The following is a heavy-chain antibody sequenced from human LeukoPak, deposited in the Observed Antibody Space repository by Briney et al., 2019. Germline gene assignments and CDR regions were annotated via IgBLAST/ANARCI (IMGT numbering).Heavy chain of an antibody. CDR2: ISAYNGNT. CDR3: ASAREASASSRSFDY. V-gene: IGHV1-18*01. Sequence: ASVKVSCKASGYTFTSYGISWVRQAPGQGLEWMGWISAYNGNTNYAQKFQGRVSMTTDTSTGTAYMDLRSLRSDDTAVYYCASAREASASSRSFDYWGQGTLVTVSS. D-gene: IGHD6-6*01. J-gene: IGHJ4*02. CDR1: GYTFTSYG.